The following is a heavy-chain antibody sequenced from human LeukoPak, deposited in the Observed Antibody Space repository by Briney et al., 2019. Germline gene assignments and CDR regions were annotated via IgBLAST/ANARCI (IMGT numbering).Heavy chain of an antibody. CDR3: ARDSGYSSSWYLDV. CDR2: TYYSGST. Sequence: SETLSLTGTVSGGPISSSSYYWGWIRQPPGKGLEWIGSTYYSGSTYYNPSLKSRVTISVDTSKNQFSLKLSSVTAAATAVYYCARDSGYSSSWYLDVWGQGTTVTVSS. J-gene: IGHJ6*02. CDR1: GGPISSSSYY. D-gene: IGHD6-13*01. V-gene: IGHV4-39*07.